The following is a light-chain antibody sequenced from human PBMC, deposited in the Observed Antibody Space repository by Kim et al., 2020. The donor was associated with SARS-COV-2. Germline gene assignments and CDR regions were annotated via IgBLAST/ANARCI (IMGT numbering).Light chain of an antibody. V-gene: IGKV3D-11*01. J-gene: IGKJ4*01. CDR2: DAS. CDR3: HHART. Sequence: VLTQSPATLSLSPGERATLSCRASQGINNYLAWYQQRPGQAPRLLIYDASKRATGIPARFSGSGLGTDFTLTISSLEPEDFAVYYCHHARTFGGGTKLEIK. CDR1: QGINNY.